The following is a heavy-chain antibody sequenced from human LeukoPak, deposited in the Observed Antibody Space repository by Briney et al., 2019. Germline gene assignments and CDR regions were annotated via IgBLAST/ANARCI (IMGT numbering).Heavy chain of an antibody. V-gene: IGHV4-59*01. CDR1: GGSISSYY. J-gene: IGHJ3*02. CDR3: ARNKVVVTHDAFDI. D-gene: IGHD2-21*02. Sequence: SETLSLTCTVSGGSISSYYWSWIRQRPGKGLELIGYIYYSGSTNYNPSLKSRVTVSVDTSKNQFSLKLSSVTAADTAVYYCARNKVVVTHDAFDIWGQGTMVTVSS. CDR2: IYYSGST.